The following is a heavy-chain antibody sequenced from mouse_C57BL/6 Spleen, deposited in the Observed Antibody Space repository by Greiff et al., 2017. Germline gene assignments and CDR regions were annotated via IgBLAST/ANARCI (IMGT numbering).Heavy chain of an antibody. CDR3: ARLTGTYYYAMDY. D-gene: IGHD4-1*01. J-gene: IGHJ4*01. V-gene: IGHV3-8*01. Sequence: DVKLQESGPGLAKPSQTLSLTCSVTGYSITSDYWNWIRKFPGTKLEYMGYISYSGSTYYNPSRKSRISITRDTSKNQYYLQLNSVTTEDTATDYCARLTGTYYYAMDYWGQGTSVTVSS. CDR1: GYSITSDY. CDR2: ISYSGST.